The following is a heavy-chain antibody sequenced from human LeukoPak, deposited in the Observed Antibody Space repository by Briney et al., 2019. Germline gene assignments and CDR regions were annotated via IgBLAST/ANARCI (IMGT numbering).Heavy chain of an antibody. Sequence: GGSLRLSCAVSGFTFSDYYMSWVRQAPGKGLEWVSSISSSSSYIYYADSVKGRFTISRDNAKNSLYLQMNSLRAEDTAVYYCARDAGYYDFWSGYPNWFDPWGQGTLVTVSS. D-gene: IGHD3-3*01. J-gene: IGHJ5*02. V-gene: IGHV3-11*06. CDR2: ISSSSSYI. CDR1: GFTFSDYY. CDR3: ARDAGYYDFWSGYPNWFDP.